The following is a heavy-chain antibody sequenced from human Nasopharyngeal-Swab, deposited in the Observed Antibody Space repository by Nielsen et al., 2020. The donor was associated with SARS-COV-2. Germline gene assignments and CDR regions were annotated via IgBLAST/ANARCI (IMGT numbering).Heavy chain of an antibody. J-gene: IGHJ4*02. D-gene: IGHD6-19*01. CDR1: GYTFTSYA. CDR2: INAGNGNT. CDR3: ARGDGDSSGWYTNGDYFDY. V-gene: IGHV1-3*01. Sequence: ASVKVSCKASGYTFTSYAMHWVRQAPGHRLEWMGWINAGNGNTKYSQKFQGRVTITRDTSASTAYMELSSLRSEDTAVYHCARGDGDSSGWYTNGDYFDYWGQGTLVTVSS.